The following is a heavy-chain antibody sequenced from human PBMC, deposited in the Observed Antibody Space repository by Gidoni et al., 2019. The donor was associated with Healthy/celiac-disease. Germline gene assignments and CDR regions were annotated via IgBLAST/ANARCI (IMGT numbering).Heavy chain of an antibody. CDR2: IYYSGST. J-gene: IGHJ4*02. CDR1: GGSISSSSYY. CDR3: ARGGIVVVPAAMPDSEYYFDY. Sequence: QLQLQESGPGLVKPSETLSLTCTVSGGSISSSSYYWGWIRQPPGKGLEWIGSIYYSGSTYYNPSLKSRVTISVDTSKNQFSLKLSSVTAADTAVYYCARGGIVVVPAAMPDSEYYFDYWGQGTLVTVSS. V-gene: IGHV4-39*01. D-gene: IGHD2-2*01.